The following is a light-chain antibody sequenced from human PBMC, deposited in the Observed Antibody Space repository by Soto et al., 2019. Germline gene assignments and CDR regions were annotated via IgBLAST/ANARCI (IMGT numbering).Light chain of an antibody. CDR3: QQYSRYRT. Sequence: DIQLSQSPSTLSASVGDRVTITCRASQSISYWLALYQQKPGKVPKLLIYQTSTLQGGVPSRFSGGGSGTEFTLTISSLQPDDSATYYCQQYSRYRTFGQGTKVDIK. CDR1: QSISYW. CDR2: QTS. J-gene: IGKJ1*01. V-gene: IGKV1-5*03.